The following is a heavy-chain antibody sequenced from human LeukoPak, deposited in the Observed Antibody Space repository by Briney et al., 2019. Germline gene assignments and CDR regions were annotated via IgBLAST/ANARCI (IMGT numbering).Heavy chain of an antibody. Sequence: SETLSLTCAVYGGSFSGYYWSWIRQPPGKGLEWIGEINHSGSTHYNPSLKSRVTISVDTSKNQFSLKLSSVTAADTAVYYCASPPSSETGDYWGQGTLVTVTS. CDR1: GGSFSGYY. V-gene: IGHV4-34*01. D-gene: IGHD3-22*01. J-gene: IGHJ4*02. CDR3: ASPPSSETGDY. CDR2: INHSGST.